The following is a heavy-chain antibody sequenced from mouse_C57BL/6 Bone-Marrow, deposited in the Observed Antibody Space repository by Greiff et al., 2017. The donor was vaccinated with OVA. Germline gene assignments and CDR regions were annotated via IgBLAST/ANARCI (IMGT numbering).Heavy chain of an antibody. J-gene: IGHJ4*01. CDR2: IWSGGST. D-gene: IGHD1-1*01. CDR3: ARPPYYYGRAMNY. V-gene: IGHV2-2*01. Sequence: QVQLQQSGPGLVQPSQSLSITCTVSGFSLTSYGVHWVRQSPGKGLEWLGVIWSGGSTDYNAAFISRLSISKDNSKSQVFFKKNSLQADDTAIYYCARPPYYYGRAMNYWGQRTSVTVSS. CDR1: GFSLTSYG.